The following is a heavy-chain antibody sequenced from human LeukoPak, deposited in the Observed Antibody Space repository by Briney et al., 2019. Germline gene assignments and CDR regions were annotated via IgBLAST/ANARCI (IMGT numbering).Heavy chain of an antibody. J-gene: IGHJ3*02. D-gene: IGHD3-10*01. CDR1: GGSISSYY. CDR3: ARGDGLWFGELLSAFDI. Sequence: PSETLSLTCTVSGGSISSYYWSWLRQPPGKGLEWLGYIYYSGSTIYNPSLKSRVTISVNPTKHWFSLKLSSVTAADTAVYYCARGDGLWFGELLSAFDIWGQGTMVTVSS. V-gene: IGHV4-59*01. CDR2: IYYSGST.